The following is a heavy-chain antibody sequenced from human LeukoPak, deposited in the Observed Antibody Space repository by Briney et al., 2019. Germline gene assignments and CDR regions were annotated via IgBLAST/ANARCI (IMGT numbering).Heavy chain of an antibody. CDR3: AKINGYNKPIDY. CDR2: ISGSGGST. V-gene: IGHV3-23*01. Sequence: GSLRLSCAASGFTFSSYAMSWVRQAPGKGLEWVSAISGSGGSTYYADSVKGQFTISRDNSKNTLYLQMNSLRAEDTAVYYCAKINGYNKPIDYWGQGTLVTVSS. J-gene: IGHJ4*02. D-gene: IGHD5-24*01. CDR1: GFTFSSYA.